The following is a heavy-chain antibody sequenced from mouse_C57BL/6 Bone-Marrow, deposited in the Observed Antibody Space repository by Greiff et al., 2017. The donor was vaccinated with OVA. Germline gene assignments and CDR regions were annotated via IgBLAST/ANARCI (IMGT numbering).Heavy chain of an antibody. J-gene: IGHJ3*01. Sequence: QVQLQQPGAELVKPGASVKLSCKASGYTFTSYWMHWVKQRPGQGLEWIGMIHPNSGSTNYNEKFKSKATLTVDKSSSTAYMQLSSLTSEDSAVYYCARENPYYYGSRGLFAYWGQGTLVTVSA. CDR2: IHPNSGST. CDR3: ARENPYYYGSRGLFAY. D-gene: IGHD1-1*01. V-gene: IGHV1-64*01. CDR1: GYTFTSYW.